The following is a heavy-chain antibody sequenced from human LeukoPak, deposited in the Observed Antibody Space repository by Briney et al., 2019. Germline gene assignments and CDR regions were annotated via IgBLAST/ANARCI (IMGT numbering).Heavy chain of an antibody. CDR1: GGSFSGYY. CDR3: ARGRYCSGGSCYFDY. D-gene: IGHD2-15*01. CDR2: INHSGST. V-gene: IGHV4-34*01. Sequence: PSETLSLTCAVYGGSFSGYYWSWIRQPPGKGLEWIGEINHSGSTYYNPSLKSRVTISVDRSKNQFSLKLSSVTAADTAVYYCARGRYCSGGSCYFDYWGQGTLVTVSS. J-gene: IGHJ4*02.